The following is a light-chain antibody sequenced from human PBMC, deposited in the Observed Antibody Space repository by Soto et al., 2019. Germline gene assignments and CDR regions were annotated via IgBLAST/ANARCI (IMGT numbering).Light chain of an antibody. Sequence: QSVLTQPPSASGSPGQSVTISCTGTSSDVGGYNYVSWYQQHPGKAPKLMISEVSKRPSGVPDRFSGSKSGTSASLAITGLQAEDEAEYYCQSYDSSLSGYVFGTGTKVTVL. CDR3: QSYDSSLSGYV. CDR1: SSDVGGYNY. CDR2: EVS. V-gene: IGLV2-8*01. J-gene: IGLJ1*01.